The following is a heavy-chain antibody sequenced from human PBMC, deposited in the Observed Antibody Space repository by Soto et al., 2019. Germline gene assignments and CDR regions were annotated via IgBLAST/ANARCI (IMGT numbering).Heavy chain of an antibody. D-gene: IGHD5-12*01. CDR2: ISSSSSYI. V-gene: IGHV3-21*01. J-gene: IGHJ4*02. CDR1: GFTFSSYS. CDR3: ARALYSGYDQIKYHFDY. Sequence: GGSLILSCAASGFTFSSYSMNWVRQAPGKGLEWVSSISSSSSYIYYADSVKGRFTISRDNAKNSLHLQMNSLRAEDTAVYYCARALYSGYDQIKYHFDYWGQGTLVTVSS.